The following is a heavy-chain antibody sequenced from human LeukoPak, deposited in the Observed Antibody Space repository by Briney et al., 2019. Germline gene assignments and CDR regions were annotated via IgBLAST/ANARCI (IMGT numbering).Heavy chain of an antibody. Sequence: GGSLRLSCTASGFSFSGHWKHWARQLPGKGLVWVSRISPTGSTTSYADSVKGRFTVSRDNAKNTLYLQVNNLRAEDTAVYYCARGPNSNWSGLDFWGQGTLLTVSS. CDR1: GFSFSGHW. J-gene: IGHJ4*02. V-gene: IGHV3-74*01. CDR2: ISPTGSTT. CDR3: ARGPNSNWSGLDF. D-gene: IGHD6-6*01.